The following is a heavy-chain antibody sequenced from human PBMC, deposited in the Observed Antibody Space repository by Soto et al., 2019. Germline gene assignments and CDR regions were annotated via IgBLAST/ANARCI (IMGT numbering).Heavy chain of an antibody. D-gene: IGHD3-3*01. V-gene: IGHV3-7*01. CDR3: AMTIFGVVTHSSYMDV. Sequence: EVQLVESEGGLVQPGGSLRLSCAASGFTFSSYWMSWVRQAPEKGLEWVANIKQDGNDLYFVDYVKGRFTISRDNAKNSLYLHMSSLRAEDTGVYYCAMTIFGVVTHSSYMDVWGKGTTVTVSS. CDR1: GFTFSSYW. CDR2: IKQDGNDL. J-gene: IGHJ6*03.